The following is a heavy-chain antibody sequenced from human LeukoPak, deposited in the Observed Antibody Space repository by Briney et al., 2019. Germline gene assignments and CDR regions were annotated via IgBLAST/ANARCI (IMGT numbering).Heavy chain of an antibody. Sequence: PGGSLRLSCAASGFTFSSYSMNWVRQAPGKGLEWVSSISSSSSYIYYADSVKGRFTISRDNAKNSLYLQMNSLRAEDTAVYYCARDKSCPGLVVAPYYFDYWGQGTLVTVSS. D-gene: IGHD2-15*01. J-gene: IGHJ4*02. CDR2: ISSSSSYI. CDR3: ARDKSCPGLVVAPYYFDY. V-gene: IGHV3-21*01. CDR1: GFTFSSYS.